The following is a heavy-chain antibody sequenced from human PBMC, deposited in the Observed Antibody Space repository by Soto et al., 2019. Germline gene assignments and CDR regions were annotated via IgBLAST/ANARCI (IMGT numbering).Heavy chain of an antibody. CDR3: ARRLFSSTWPSYFDY. D-gene: IGHD6-13*01. V-gene: IGHV4-39*01. CDR2: IHYSGST. J-gene: IGHJ4*02. Sequence: SLPCTVSGGSIRSNSYYWGWIRQPPGKGLEWIGCIHYSGSTYYNPSLRSRVTSSVDTSKNQFSLKVSSVTAADTAVYYCARRLFSSTWPSYFDYWGQGTLVTVSS. CDR1: GGSIRSNSYY.